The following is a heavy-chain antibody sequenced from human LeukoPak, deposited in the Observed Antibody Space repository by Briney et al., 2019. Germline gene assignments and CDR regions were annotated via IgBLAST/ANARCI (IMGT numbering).Heavy chain of an antibody. J-gene: IGHJ4*02. CDR2: IRYDGTNK. Sequence: GGSLRLSCAASGFSFSSYGMHWVRQAPGKGLEWVAIIRYDGTNKYYADYVKGRITISRDNSKNTLFLQMNSLRAEDTAVYYCARGEDFDYWGQGALVTVSS. CDR1: GFSFSSYG. CDR3: ARGEDFDY. V-gene: IGHV3-30*02.